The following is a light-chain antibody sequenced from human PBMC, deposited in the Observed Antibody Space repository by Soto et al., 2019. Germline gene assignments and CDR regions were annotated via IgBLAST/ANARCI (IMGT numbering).Light chain of an antibody. V-gene: IGLV1-40*01. CDR1: SSSIGAGYE. J-gene: IGLJ1*01. CDR2: GNS. CDR3: QSYDSSLSGYV. Sequence: QSVLTQPPAVSGAPGQRATISCTGSSSSIGAGYEVHWYQQLPGTAPKLLIYGNSNRPSRVPDRFSGSRSGTSASLAITGLQADDEADYYCQSYDSSLSGYVFGTGTKVTVL.